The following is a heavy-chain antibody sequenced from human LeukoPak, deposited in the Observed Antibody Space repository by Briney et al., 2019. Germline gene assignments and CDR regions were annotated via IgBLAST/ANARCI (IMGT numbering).Heavy chain of an antibody. CDR2: IYHSGST. J-gene: IGHJ5*02. Sequence: SETLSLTCSVPGGSISDYYWGWIRQPPGKGLEWIGSIYHSGSTYYNPSLKSRVTISVDTSKNQFSLKLSSVTAADTAVYYCARGLGGAPTTVLSWGQGTLVTVSS. CDR3: ARGLGGAPTTVLS. D-gene: IGHD4-17*01. CDR1: GGSISDYY. V-gene: IGHV4-38-2*02.